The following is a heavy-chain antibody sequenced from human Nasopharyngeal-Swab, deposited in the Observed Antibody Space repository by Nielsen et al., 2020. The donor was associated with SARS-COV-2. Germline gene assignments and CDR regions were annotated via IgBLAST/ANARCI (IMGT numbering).Heavy chain of an antibody. CDR3: AREVPYSGHDDAFDI. CDR2: ISSGGSTI. CDR1: GFPFGDHF. J-gene: IGHJ3*02. Sequence: GESLKISCAASGFPFGDHFMTWIRQAPGKGLEWVSYISSGGSTIYYADSVKGRFTISRDNAKNSLYLQMNSLRAEDTAVYYCAREVPYSGHDDAFDIWVQGTMVTVSA. D-gene: IGHD5-12*01. V-gene: IGHV3-11*04.